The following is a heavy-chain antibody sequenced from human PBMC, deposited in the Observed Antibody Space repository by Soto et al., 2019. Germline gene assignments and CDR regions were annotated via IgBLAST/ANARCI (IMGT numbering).Heavy chain of an antibody. CDR3: ATEGRYDYGDYVDYYYYGMDV. D-gene: IGHD4-17*01. CDR1: GYTLTELS. Sequence: ASVKVSCKVSGYTLTELSMHWVRQAPGKGLEWMGGFDPEDGETIYAQKFQGRVTMTEDTSTDTAYMELSSLRSEDTAVYYCATEGRYDYGDYVDYYYYGMDVWGQGTTVTVSS. CDR2: FDPEDGET. J-gene: IGHJ6*02. V-gene: IGHV1-24*01.